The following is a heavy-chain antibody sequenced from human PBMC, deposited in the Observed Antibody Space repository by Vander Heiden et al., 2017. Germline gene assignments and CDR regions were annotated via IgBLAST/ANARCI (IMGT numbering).Heavy chain of an antibody. D-gene: IGHD1-7*01. V-gene: IGHV3-30*18. Sequence: QVQLVESGGGVVQPGRSLRRSCTASGFIFTNYGMHWVRQAPGKGLEWVAVISDDGRDEDYADSVQGRFTISRDNFKHTVSLQMNNLRVEDTAEYYCAKSYYPHQLHLIGHYGLDVWGQGITVIVSS. CDR2: ISDDGRDE. J-gene: IGHJ6*02. CDR3: AKSYYPHQLHLIGHYGLDV. CDR1: GFIFTNYG.